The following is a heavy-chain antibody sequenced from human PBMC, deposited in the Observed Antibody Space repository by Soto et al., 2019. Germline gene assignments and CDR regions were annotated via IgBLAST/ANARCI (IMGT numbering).Heavy chain of an antibody. Sequence: GGSLRLSCAASGFTFSSYAMSWVRQAPGKGLEWVSAISGSGGSTYYADSVKGRFTISRDNSKNTLYLQMNSLRADDTAVYYCARVPGNYYYYGMDVWGQGTTVTVSS. V-gene: IGHV3-23*01. CDR2: ISGSGGST. CDR1: GFTFSSYA. J-gene: IGHJ6*02. CDR3: ARVPGNYYYYGMDV. D-gene: IGHD1-1*01.